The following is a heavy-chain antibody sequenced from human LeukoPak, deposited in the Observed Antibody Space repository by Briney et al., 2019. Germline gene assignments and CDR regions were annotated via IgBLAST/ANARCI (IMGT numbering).Heavy chain of an antibody. CDR3: AKNGYNSGWYDS. CDR1: GFTFSSYD. D-gene: IGHD6-25*01. CDR2: ISASGYTT. V-gene: IGHV3-23*01. J-gene: IGHJ5*01. Sequence: GGTLRLSCAASGFTFSSYDMSWVSQAPGKGLEWVSRISASGYTTYYADSVKGRFTLSRDNSKNTLYLQMNSLRAEDTALYYCAKNGYNSGWYDSWGQGILVTVSS.